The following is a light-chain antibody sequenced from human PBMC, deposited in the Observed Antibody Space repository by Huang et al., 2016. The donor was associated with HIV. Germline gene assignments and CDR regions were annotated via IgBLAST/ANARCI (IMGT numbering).Light chain of an antibody. V-gene: IGKV2D-29*01. Sequence: DIVMTQTPLSLSVTPGQPASISCKSSQSLLHSDGKTYLYWYLQKPVQPPQLLIYEVSNLFSGVPDRFSVSGAGTEFTVKIRRVEAGVVGVYFCMHSTQHPYNFGQGTKLEIK. CDR1: QSLLHSDGKTY. CDR3: MHSTQHPYN. CDR2: EVS. J-gene: IGKJ2*01.